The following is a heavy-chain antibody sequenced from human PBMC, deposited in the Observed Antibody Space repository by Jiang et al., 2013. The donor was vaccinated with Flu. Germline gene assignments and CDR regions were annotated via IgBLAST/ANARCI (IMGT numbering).Heavy chain of an antibody. CDR2: IYPGDSDT. CDR1: GYSFTSYW. Sequence: PGESLKISCKGSGYSFTSYWIGWVRQMPGKGLEWMGIIYPGDSDTRYSPSFQGQVTISADKSISTAYLQWSSLKASDTAMYYCARQDCSGGSCYYYGMDVWGQGTTVTVSS. D-gene: IGHD2-15*01. J-gene: IGHJ6*02. V-gene: IGHV5-51*01. CDR3: ARQDCSGGSCYYYGMDV.